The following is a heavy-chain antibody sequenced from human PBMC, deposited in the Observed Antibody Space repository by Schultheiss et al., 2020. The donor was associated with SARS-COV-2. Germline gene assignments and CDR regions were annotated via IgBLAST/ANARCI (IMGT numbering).Heavy chain of an antibody. Sequence: SQTLSLTCTVSGGSISSGGYYWSWIRQHPGKGLEWIGRIFPSGVTNYNPSLKSRVNMSADMSKNQFSLKLSSVTAADTAVYYCARERRIVTDTPPYHYHMDAWGKGTTVTVSS. V-gene: IGHV4-61*02. CDR1: GGSISSGGYY. CDR3: ARERRIVTDTPPYHYHMDA. CDR2: IFPSGVT. J-gene: IGHJ6*03. D-gene: IGHD1-26*01.